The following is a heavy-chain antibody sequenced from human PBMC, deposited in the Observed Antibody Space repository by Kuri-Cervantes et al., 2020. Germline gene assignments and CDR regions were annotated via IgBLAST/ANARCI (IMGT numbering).Heavy chain of an antibody. Sequence: GESLKISCAASGFTFSSYAMSWVRQAPGKGLEWVSVIYSGGSTYYADSVKGRFTISRDNSKNTLYLQMNSLRAEDTAVYYCARGDLVVPAAIGADYYYGMDVWGQGTTVTVSS. CDR2: IYSGGST. V-gene: IGHV3-66*02. J-gene: IGHJ6*02. D-gene: IGHD2-2*02. CDR1: GFTFSSYA. CDR3: ARGDLVVPAAIGADYYYGMDV.